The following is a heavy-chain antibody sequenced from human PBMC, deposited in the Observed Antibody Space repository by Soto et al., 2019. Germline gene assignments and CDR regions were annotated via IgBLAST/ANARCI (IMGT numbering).Heavy chain of an antibody. CDR1: GFSFSNFG. CDR3: VKGSDVARQELDY. D-gene: IGHD3-3*01. V-gene: IGHV3-30*18. J-gene: IGHJ4*02. CDR2: ISADGSDK. Sequence: QVQLVESGGGVVQPGRSLRLSCAASGFSFSNFGMHWVRQAPGKGLEWVAAISADGSDKYFSGSVKGRFTIPRYNSKNTLFLQMNSVRVEDTAVYYCVKGSDVARQELDYWGQGTLVTVSS.